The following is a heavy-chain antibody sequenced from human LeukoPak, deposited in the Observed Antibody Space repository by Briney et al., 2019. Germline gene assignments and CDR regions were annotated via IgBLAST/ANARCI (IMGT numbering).Heavy chain of an antibody. V-gene: IGHV1-2*02. CDR3: ARDRTTVTIFDY. J-gene: IGHJ4*02. CDR2: INPNSGGT. D-gene: IGHD4-11*01. CDR1: GYTFTGNY. Sequence: ASVKVSCKASGYTFTGNYMHWVRQAPGQGLEWMGWINPNSGGTNYAQMFQGRVTMTWDTSISTAYMELSRLRSDDTAVYYCARDRTTVTIFDYWGQGTLVTVSS.